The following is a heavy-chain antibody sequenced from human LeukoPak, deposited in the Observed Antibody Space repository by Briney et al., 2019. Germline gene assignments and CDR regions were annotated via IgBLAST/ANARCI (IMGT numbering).Heavy chain of an antibody. CDR1: GFTFSSYS. J-gene: IGHJ4*02. Sequence: GSLRLSCAASGFTFSSYSMNWVRQAPGKGLEWVSSISSSSSYTYYADSMKGRFTISRDNAKNSLYLQMNSLRAEDTAVYYCARDLNWETYWGQGTLVTVSS. CDR2: ISSSSSYT. D-gene: IGHD1-1*01. V-gene: IGHV3-21*01. CDR3: ARDLNWETY.